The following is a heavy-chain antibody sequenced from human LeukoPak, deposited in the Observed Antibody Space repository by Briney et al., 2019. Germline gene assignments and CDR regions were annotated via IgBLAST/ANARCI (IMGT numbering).Heavy chain of an antibody. Sequence: GGSLRLSCAASGFTFSSYGMHWVRQAPGKGLEWVSSISSSSSYIYYADSVKGRFTISRDNAKNSLYLQMNSLRAEDTAVYYCARDRRGVVISYGMDVWGQGTTVTVSS. CDR2: ISSSSSYI. CDR3: ARDRRGVVISYGMDV. V-gene: IGHV3-21*01. CDR1: GFTFSSYG. J-gene: IGHJ6*02. D-gene: IGHD2-21*01.